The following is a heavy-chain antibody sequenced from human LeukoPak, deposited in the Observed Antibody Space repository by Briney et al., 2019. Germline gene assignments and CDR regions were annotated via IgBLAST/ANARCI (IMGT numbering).Heavy chain of an antibody. J-gene: IGHJ4*02. CDR1: GFTFDDYG. CDR2: INWNGGST. CDR3: ARGTLKAAATDFDY. D-gene: IGHD6-13*01. Sequence: RTGGSLRLSCAASGFTFDDYGMSWVRQAPRKGLELVSGINWNGGSTGYADSVKGRFTISRDNAKNSLYLQMDSLRAEDTALYYCARGTLKAAATDFDYWGQGTLVTVSS. V-gene: IGHV3-20*04.